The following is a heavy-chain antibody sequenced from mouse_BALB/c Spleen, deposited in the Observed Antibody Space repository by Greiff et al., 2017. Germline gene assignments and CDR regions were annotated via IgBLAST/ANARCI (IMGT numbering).Heavy chain of an antibody. D-gene: IGHD2-4*01. J-gene: IGHJ4*01. CDR2: IWCDDDK. V-gene: IGHV8-8*01. CDR3: ARIDYEDAMDY. CDR1: GFSLSTSGMG. Sequence: QVTLKESGPGILQPSQTLSLTCSFSGFSLSTSGMGVGGIRQPSGKGLEWLAHIWCDDDKRYNPALKSRLTTSKATSSNQVFLKIASVDTADTATYYCARIDYEDAMDYWGQGTSVTVSS.